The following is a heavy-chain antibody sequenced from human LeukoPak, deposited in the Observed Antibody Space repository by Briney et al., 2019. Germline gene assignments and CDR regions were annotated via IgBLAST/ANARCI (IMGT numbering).Heavy chain of an antibody. J-gene: IGHJ4*02. CDR2: IYPGDSDT. V-gene: IGHV5-51*01. Sequence: GESLKISCKGSGYSFTVYWIGWVRQMPGKGLEWMGHIYPGDSDTKYSPSSQGPVTISADKSISTAYLQWSSLKASDTAMYYCARLGGANSFGYWGQGTLVTVSS. D-gene: IGHD4/OR15-4a*01. CDR1: GYSFTVYW. CDR3: ARLGGANSFGY.